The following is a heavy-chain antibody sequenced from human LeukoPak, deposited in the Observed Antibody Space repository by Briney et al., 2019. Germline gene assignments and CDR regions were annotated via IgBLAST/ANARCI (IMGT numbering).Heavy chain of an antibody. V-gene: IGHV3-30*18. Sequence: GGSLRLSCAASGFTFSSYGMHWVRQAPGKGLEWVAYVSYDGIYKNYTDSVRGRFTIARDNSKTTLYLQMISLRPEDSAVYFCAKDRSTGWYAGFDFWGQGTLVTVSS. D-gene: IGHD6-19*01. CDR3: AKDRSTGWYAGFDF. CDR2: VSYDGIYK. CDR1: GFTFSSYG. J-gene: IGHJ5*01.